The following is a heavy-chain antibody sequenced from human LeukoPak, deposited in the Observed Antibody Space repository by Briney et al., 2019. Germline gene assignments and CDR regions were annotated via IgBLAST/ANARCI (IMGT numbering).Heavy chain of an antibody. CDR1: GDSISGNNW. CDR2: IYHSGST. D-gene: IGHD5-18*01. CDR3: ARMLWGYSFNWFDP. J-gene: IGHJ5*02. Sequence: SGTLSLTCAVSGDSISGNNWWSWVRQPPGKGLEWIGEIYHSGSTTYNPSLKSRVTISVDTSKNQFSLKLSSVTAADTAVYYCARMLWGYSFNWFDPWGQGTLVTVSS. V-gene: IGHV4-4*02.